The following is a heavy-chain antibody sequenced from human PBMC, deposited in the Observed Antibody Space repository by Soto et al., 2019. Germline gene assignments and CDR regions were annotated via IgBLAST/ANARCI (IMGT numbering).Heavy chain of an antibody. V-gene: IGHV4-34*01. D-gene: IGHD1-7*01. J-gene: IGHJ5*02. CDR3: ARGLHYTGPIRTYNWHYVGWFDP. Sequence: QVQLQQWGAGLLKPSETLSLTCAVYGGSFSGYYWSWIRQPPGKGLELIGEINHSGSTNYNPSLKSRVTISVDTSKNQFSLKLSSVTDADPAVYYCARGLHYTGPIRTYNWHYVGWFDPWGQGTLVTVSS. CDR2: INHSGST. CDR1: GGSFSGYY.